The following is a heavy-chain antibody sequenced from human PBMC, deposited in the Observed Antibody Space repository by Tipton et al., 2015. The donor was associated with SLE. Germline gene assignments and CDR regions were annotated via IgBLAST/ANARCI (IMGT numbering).Heavy chain of an antibody. CDR1: GGSVNIHY. Sequence: TLSLTCSVSGGSVNIHYWCWVRQTPEKRLEWIGSISNSGSTKYNPSLKSRVTISVDTSKNQFSLKLISVTAADTAVYYCARGSYSGGWYSDIFDIWGQGTMVTVSS. D-gene: IGHD6-19*01. CDR3: ARGSYSGGWYSDIFDI. V-gene: IGHV4-59*02. CDR2: ISNSGST. J-gene: IGHJ3*02.